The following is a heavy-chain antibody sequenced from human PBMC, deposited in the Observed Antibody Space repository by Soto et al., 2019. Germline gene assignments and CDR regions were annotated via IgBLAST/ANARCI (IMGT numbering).Heavy chain of an antibody. CDR2: ISGYNGNT. V-gene: IGHV1-18*01. CDR3: AREGPRPYYYYGMDV. CDR1: GYTFSMSG. Sequence: QVQLVQSGAEVKKPGASVKVSCKSSGYTFSMSGISWVRQAPGQGLEWMGWISGYNGNTNYEQKFQDRVTMTTDTTTNTAYMELRSLRSDDTAVYYCAREGPRPYYYYGMDVWGQGTTVTVPS. J-gene: IGHJ6*02.